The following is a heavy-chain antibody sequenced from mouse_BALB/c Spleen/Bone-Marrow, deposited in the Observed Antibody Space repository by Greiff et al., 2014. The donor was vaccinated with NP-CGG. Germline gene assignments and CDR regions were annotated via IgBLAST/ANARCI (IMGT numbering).Heavy chain of an antibody. Sequence: DVKLVESGGGLVQPGGSLRLSCTTSGFTFTDYFVTWVRQPPGKALEWLGFIRNKPNGYTTEYNPSVKGRFTISRDNSQGTLYLQMNTLRAEDSAIYYCARDYSGYFDFWGQGTTLTVSS. CDR2: IRNKPNGYTT. J-gene: IGHJ2*01. V-gene: IGHV7-3*02. D-gene: IGHD5-1*01. CDR3: ARDYSGYFDF. CDR1: GFTFTDYF.